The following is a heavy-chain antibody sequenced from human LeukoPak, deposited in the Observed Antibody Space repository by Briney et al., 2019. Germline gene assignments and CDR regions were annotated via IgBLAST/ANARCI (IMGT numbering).Heavy chain of an antibody. CDR1: GFTFSGSG. D-gene: IGHD3-10*01. J-gene: IGHJ4*02. CDR3: ARKGGTMVRGVFDY. Sequence: PGGSLRLSCAASGFTFSGSGMHWVRQAPGKGLEWVAFIRYHGSDKFYADSVKGRFTISRDNSKNTLYLQMNSLRPEDTSVYYCARKGGTMVRGVFDYWGQGTLVTVSS. V-gene: IGHV3-30*02. CDR2: IRYHGSDK.